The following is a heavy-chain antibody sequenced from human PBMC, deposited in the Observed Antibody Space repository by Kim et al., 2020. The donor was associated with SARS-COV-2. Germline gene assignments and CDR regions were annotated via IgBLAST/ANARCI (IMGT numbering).Heavy chain of an antibody. D-gene: IGHD3-10*01. J-gene: IGHJ6*02. Sequence: GGSLRLSCAASGFTFRNYAMTWVRQAPGRGLEWVSSITASGASTYSADSVKGRFTISRDNSKNTMYGEMNSLRADDTAVYYCARRITMIRGVAVSSMDVWGQGTTVAVS. V-gene: IGHV3-23*01. CDR1: GFTFRNYA. CDR3: ARRITMIRGVAVSSMDV. CDR2: ITASGAST.